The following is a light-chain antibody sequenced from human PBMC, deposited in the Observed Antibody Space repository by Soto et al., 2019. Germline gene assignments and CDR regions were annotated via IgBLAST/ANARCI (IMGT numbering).Light chain of an antibody. CDR3: CSYAGSYHYV. CDR1: SSDVGGYNY. CDR2: DVS. J-gene: IGLJ1*01. Sequence: QSALTQPASVSGSPGQSITISCTGTSSDVGGYNYVSWYQQHPGKAPKLMIYDVSKRPSGVPDRFSGSKSGNTASLTISGLQAEDEADYYCCSYAGSYHYVFGTGTKLTVL. V-gene: IGLV2-11*01.